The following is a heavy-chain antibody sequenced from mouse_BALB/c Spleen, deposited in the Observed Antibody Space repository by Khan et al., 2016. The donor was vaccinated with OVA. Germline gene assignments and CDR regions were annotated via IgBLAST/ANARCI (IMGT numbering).Heavy chain of an antibody. D-gene: IGHD2-10*02. CDR1: GYTFTDYS. CDR2: INTETGEP. V-gene: IGHV9-2-1*01. CDR3: ASGLKYGNFDY. Sequence: QIQLVQSGPELKKPGETVKISCKASGYTFTDYSMHWVKQAPGKGLKWMGWINTETGEPTYADDFKGRFAFSLETSASTAYLQINNLKNEDTATHFCASGLKYGNFDYWGQGTTLTVSS. J-gene: IGHJ2*01.